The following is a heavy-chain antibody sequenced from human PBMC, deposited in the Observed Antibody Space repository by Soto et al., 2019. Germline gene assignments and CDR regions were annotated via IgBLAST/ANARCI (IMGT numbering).Heavy chain of an antibody. CDR2: IYHSGST. CDR3: ARERGGYGLFDS. Sequence: PSETLSLTCTVSGGSVRDGSYYWAWLRQPPGKGLEWIGHIYHSGSTIYNPSLKSRVTISIDRSNDQFSLNLKSVTAADTAVYYCARERGGYGLFDSWGQGTLVTVS. CDR1: GGSVRDGSYY. J-gene: IGHJ4*02. V-gene: IGHV4-61*01. D-gene: IGHD5-18*01.